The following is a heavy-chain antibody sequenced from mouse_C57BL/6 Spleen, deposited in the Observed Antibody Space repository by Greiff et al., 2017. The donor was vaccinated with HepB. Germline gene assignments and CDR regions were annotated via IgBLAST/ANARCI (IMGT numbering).Heavy chain of an antibody. Sequence: LVESGAELVRPGTSVKMSCKASGYTFTNYWIGWAKQRPGHGLEWIGDIYPGGGYTNYNEKFKGKATLSADKSSSTAYMQFSSLTSEDTAIYYCARSDSNYYFDYWGQGTTLTVSS. V-gene: IGHV1-63*01. D-gene: IGHD2-5*01. CDR2: IYPGGGYT. CDR3: ARSDSNYYFDY. J-gene: IGHJ2*01. CDR1: GYTFTNYW.